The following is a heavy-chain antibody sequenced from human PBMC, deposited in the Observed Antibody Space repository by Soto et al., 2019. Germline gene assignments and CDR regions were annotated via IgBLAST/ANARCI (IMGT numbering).Heavy chain of an antibody. J-gene: IGHJ2*01. CDR3: AKRSISGTWYFDL. CDR1: GFTFHGYE. V-gene: IGHV3-23*01. CDR2: AGAASGTT. Sequence: GGTLRLSCVTSGFTFHGYEMNWIRQAPGKGLEWVSSAGAASGTTHYIDSVKGSFSISKDNSRNTLDLQMNSLRVEDTAIYYCAKRSISGTWYFDLWGRGTLVTVSS. D-gene: IGHD6-25*01.